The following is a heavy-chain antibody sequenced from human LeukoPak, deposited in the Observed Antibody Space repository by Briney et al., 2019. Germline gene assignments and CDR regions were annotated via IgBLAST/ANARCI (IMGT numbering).Heavy chain of an antibody. CDR1: GFAFSNSL. D-gene: IGHD3-22*01. CDR3: AREGGYYDSSGYPTYFDY. CDR2: VNGDGSSI. J-gene: IGHJ4*02. V-gene: IGHV3-74*01. Sequence: GGSLRLSCAASGFAFSNSLMHWVRQAPGKGLVWVSRVNGDGSSISYADSVKGRFTISRDNAKNTLFLQMNSLRAEDTAVYYCAREGGYYDSSGYPTYFDYWGQGTLVTVSS.